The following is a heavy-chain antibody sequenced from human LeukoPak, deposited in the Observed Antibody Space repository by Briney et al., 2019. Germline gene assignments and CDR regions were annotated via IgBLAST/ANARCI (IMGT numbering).Heavy chain of an antibody. V-gene: IGHV3-7*01. CDR1: GFTFNVFW. Sequence: GGSLRLSCAASGFTFNVFWLTWVRQAPGKGLEWVANTNPDGTVPSYVDSVKGRFTISRDNANNSLYLQMNSLRPEDTAVYYCVKGNWGDYWGQGALVTVSS. CDR2: TNPDGTVP. D-gene: IGHD7-27*01. CDR3: VKGNWGDY. J-gene: IGHJ4*02.